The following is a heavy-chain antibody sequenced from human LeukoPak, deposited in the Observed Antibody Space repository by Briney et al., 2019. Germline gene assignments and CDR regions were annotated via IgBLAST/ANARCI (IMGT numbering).Heavy chain of an antibody. CDR1: GFTFSSYA. CDR3: ARVAVTIYYYYYGMDV. V-gene: IGHV3-30*04. Sequence: GRPLRLSCAASGFTFSSYAMHWVRQAPGKGLEWVAVISYDGSNKYYADSVKGRFTISRDNSKNTLYLQMNSLRAEDTAVYYCARVAVTIYYYYYGMDVWGKGTTVTVSS. D-gene: IGHD6-19*01. J-gene: IGHJ6*04. CDR2: ISYDGSNK.